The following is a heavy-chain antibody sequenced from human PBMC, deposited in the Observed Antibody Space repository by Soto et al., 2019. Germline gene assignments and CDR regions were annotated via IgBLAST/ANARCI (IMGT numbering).Heavy chain of an antibody. J-gene: IGHJ3*02. CDR3: ARLYSRAYDI. CDR2: VTAGGDKT. V-gene: IGHV3-23*01. Sequence: EVQLLESGGGLVQPGGSLRLSCAASGFTFSSYAMTWVRQTPGQGLRWVSTVTAGGDKTYDADSVKGRFTISRDTSKNTLYLQMNSLRVEDTATYHCARLYSRAYDIWGQGTMVTVSS. D-gene: IGHD2-15*01. CDR1: GFTFSSYA.